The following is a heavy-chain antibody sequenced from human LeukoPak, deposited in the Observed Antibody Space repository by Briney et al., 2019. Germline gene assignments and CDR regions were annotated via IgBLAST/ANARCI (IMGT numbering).Heavy chain of an antibody. CDR1: GFTFSSYS. CDR2: ISSSSSTI. V-gene: IGHV3-48*01. Sequence: GGSLRLSCAASGFTFSSYSMNWVRQAPGKGLEWVSYISSSSSTIYYADSVKGRFTISRDNAKNSLYLQMNSLRAEDTAVYYCARMEVPAAKLCAFDIWGQGTMVTVSS. J-gene: IGHJ3*02. CDR3: ARMEVPAAKLCAFDI. D-gene: IGHD2-2*01.